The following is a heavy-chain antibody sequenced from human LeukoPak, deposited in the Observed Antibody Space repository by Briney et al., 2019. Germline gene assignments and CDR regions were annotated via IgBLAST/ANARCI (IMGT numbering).Heavy chain of an antibody. J-gene: IGHJ4*02. CDR3: ARVWRSSSSPYFFDY. CDR2: IYYSGGT. Sequence: SETLSLTCTVSGGSISSGTYYWGWIRQPPGKGLEWIGSIYYSGGTYYNPSLKSRVTMSVDTSKNQFSLKLSSVTAADTAVYYCARVWRSSSSPYFFDYWGQGTLVTVSS. CDR1: GGSISSGTYY. D-gene: IGHD6-13*01. V-gene: IGHV4-39*01.